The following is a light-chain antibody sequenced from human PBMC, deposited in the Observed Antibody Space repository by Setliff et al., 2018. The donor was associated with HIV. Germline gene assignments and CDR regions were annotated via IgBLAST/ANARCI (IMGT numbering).Light chain of an antibody. CDR2: GVS. CDR3: SSYRTGNTQV. V-gene: IGLV2-14*01. Sequence: QSVLAQPASVSGSPGQSITISCTGTSSDVGGSNYVSWYQQHPGKAPKLMIYGVSNRPSGVSNRFSASKSGNTASLTISGLRAEDEADYYCSSYRTGNTQVFGGGTKGTVL. CDR1: SSDVGGSNY. J-gene: IGLJ3*02.